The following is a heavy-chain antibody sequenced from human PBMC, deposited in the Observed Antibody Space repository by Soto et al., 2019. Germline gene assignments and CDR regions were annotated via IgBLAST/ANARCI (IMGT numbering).Heavy chain of an antibody. Sequence: QVHLVQSGAEVKKPGASVKVSCKGSGYDFTTYGITWVRQAPGQGLEWMAWISAHNGNTDYAQKLQGRVTVTRDTSTSTAYLALRSLRSDDTAMYFCASGRSGDYWGQGALVPFSS. V-gene: IGHV1-18*01. J-gene: IGHJ4*02. CDR1: GYDFTTYG. CDR3: ASGRSGDY. CDR2: ISAHNGNT. D-gene: IGHD1-26*01.